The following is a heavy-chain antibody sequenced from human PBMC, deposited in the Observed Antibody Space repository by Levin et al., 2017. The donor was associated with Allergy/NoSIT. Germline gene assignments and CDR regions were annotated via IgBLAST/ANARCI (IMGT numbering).Heavy chain of an antibody. CDR1: AYSFTTYW. D-gene: IGHD2-21*02. V-gene: IGHV5-51*01. Sequence: GESLKISCKGSAYSFTTYWIGWVRQMPGKGLEWMGIIDPGDSDTRYSTSFQGEVTISADKSISTAYLQWSSLKASDTGMYYCARRNKVTAIWGGFYFDLWGQGTLVTVSS. CDR2: IDPGDSDT. CDR3: ARRNKVTAIWGGFYFDL. J-gene: IGHJ4*02.